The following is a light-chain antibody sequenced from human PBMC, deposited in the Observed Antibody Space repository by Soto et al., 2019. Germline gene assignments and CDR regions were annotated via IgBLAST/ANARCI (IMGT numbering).Light chain of an antibody. CDR1: QSVSSN. Sequence: EIVMTQSPATLSVSPGERSTLSCRASQSVSSNLAWYQQKPGQALRLLIYGASTRATGIPARFSGSGSGTEFTLTISSLKPEDFAVYYCQQYNNWPRMFGQGTKVDIK. CDR3: QQYNNWPRM. V-gene: IGKV3-15*01. J-gene: IGKJ1*01. CDR2: GAS.